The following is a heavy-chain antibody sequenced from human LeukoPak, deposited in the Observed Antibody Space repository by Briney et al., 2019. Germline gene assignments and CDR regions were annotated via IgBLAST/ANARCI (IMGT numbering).Heavy chain of an antibody. V-gene: IGHV4-39*07. CDR1: GGSISSSSYY. J-gene: IGHJ5*02. D-gene: IGHD5-24*01. Sequence: PSETLSLTCTVSGGSISSSSYYWGWIRQPPGKGLEWIGSIYYSGSTYYNPSLKSRVTISVDTSKNQFSLKLSSVTAADTAVYYCARGYRRDGYNHNWFDPWGQGTLVTVSS. CDR2: IYYSGST. CDR3: ARGYRRDGYNHNWFDP.